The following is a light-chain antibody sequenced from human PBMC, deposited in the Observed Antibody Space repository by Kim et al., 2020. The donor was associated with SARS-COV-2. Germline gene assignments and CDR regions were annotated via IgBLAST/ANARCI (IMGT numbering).Light chain of an antibody. V-gene: IGKV3-15*01. J-gene: IGKJ5*01. CDR2: GAS. CDR1: QTVSSN. CDR3: QQYDVWPPIT. Sequence: EVVMTQSPATLSVSPGERATLSCWASQTVSSNLAWYQQKPGQAPRLLIYGASTRATGIPARFSGSGSGTEFTLTISSLQSEDFAVYYCQQYDVWPPITFGQGTRLEIK.